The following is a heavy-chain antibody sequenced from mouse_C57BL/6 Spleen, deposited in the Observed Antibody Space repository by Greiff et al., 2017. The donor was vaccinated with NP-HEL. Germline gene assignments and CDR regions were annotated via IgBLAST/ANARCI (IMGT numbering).Heavy chain of an antibody. D-gene: IGHD1-1*01. CDR1: GFNIKDDY. CDR3: TTEATVVAPLDY. J-gene: IGHJ2*01. Sequence: VQLQPSGAELVRPGASVQLSCTASGFNIKDDYMHWVKQRPEQGLEWIGWIDPENGDTEYASKFQGKATITADTSSNTAYLQLSSLTSEDTAVYYCTTEATVVAPLDYWGQGTTLTVSS. V-gene: IGHV14-4*01. CDR2: IDPENGDT.